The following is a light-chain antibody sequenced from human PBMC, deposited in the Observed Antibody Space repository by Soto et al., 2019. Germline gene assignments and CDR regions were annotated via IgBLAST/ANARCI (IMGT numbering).Light chain of an antibody. CDR2: KAS. Sequence: DIQMTQSPSTLYASVGDRVTITCRASQTIRTWLAWYQQKPGKAPKLLIYKASSLESGVPSRFSGSGSGTEFTLTISSLQPDDFATYFCQQYNTYSRTFGQGTKVDIK. J-gene: IGKJ1*01. V-gene: IGKV1-5*03. CDR3: QQYNTYSRT. CDR1: QTIRTW.